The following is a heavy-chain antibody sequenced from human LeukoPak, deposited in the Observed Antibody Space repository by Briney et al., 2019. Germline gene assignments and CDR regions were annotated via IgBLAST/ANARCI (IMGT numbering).Heavy chain of an antibody. V-gene: IGHV4-61*02. Sequence: SETLSLSCTVSGGSISSGSYYWSWIRQPAGKGLEWIGRIYTSGSTTYNSSLKSRVTISLDTSKNHFSLRLSSVTAADTAVYYCARDREVGATGYYFDYWGQGTLVTVSS. J-gene: IGHJ4*02. CDR1: GGSISSGSYY. CDR2: IYTSGST. D-gene: IGHD1-26*01. CDR3: ARDREVGATGYYFDY.